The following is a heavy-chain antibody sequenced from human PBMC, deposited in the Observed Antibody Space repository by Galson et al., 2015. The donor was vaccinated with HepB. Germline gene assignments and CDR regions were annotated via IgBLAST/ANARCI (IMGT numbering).Heavy chain of an antibody. J-gene: IGHJ4*02. D-gene: IGHD6-13*01. V-gene: IGHV3-43*01. CDR1: GFTFDDYT. CDR3: AKEGYSSSWVEFDY. Sequence: SLRLSCAASGFTFDDYTMHWVRQAPGKGLEWVSLISWDGGSTYYADSVKGRFTISRDNSKNSLYLQMNSLRTEDTALYYCAKEGYSSSWVEFDYWGQGTLVTVSS. CDR2: ISWDGGST.